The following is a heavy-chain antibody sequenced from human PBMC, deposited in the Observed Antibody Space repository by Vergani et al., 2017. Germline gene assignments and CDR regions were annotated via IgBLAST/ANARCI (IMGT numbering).Heavy chain of an antibody. Sequence: QVQLVQSGAEVKKPGSSVKVSCKASGYTFTSYDINWVRQATGQGLEWMGWMNPNSGNTGYAQKFQGRVTITRNTSISTAYMELRSLRSEDTAVYYCARAIRSKGRYYFDYWSQGTLVTVSS. V-gene: IGHV1-8*03. CDR2: MNPNSGNT. CDR3: ARAIRSKGRYYFDY. CDR1: GYTFTSYD. D-gene: IGHD2-21*01. J-gene: IGHJ4*02.